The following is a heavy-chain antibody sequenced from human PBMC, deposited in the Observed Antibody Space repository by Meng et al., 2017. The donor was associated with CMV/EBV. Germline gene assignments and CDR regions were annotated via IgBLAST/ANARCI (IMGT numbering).Heavy chain of an antibody. V-gene: IGHV4-38-2*02. D-gene: IGHD1-1*01. Sequence: SETLSLTCIVSGYSITIGYYWGWVRQPPGKGLEWIGSMYQNGNTYHNPSLKSRVTISIDTSKNQFSLKLNSVTAADTAVYYCARELPDAGVPHNDWGQGTLVTVSS. CDR1: GYSITIGYY. J-gene: IGHJ4*02. CDR2: MYQNGNT. CDR3: ARELPDAGVPHND.